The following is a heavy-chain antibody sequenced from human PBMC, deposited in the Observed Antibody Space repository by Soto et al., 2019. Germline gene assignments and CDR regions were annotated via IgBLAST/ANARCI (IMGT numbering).Heavy chain of an antibody. D-gene: IGHD5-12*01. CDR2: VDHRGST. J-gene: IGHJ3*02. V-gene: IGHV4-39*01. Sequence: QLQLQESGPGLVKPSETLSLTCTVSGDSISSSNYYWGWIRQPPGERLEWIGSVDHRGSTNYRPSRRSRVIISVDTSKNQFSLKVDSVSAADTALYYCARQGINRGYGPGAFDIWGQGTTVIVSS. CDR1: GDSISSSNYY. CDR3: ARQGINRGYGPGAFDI.